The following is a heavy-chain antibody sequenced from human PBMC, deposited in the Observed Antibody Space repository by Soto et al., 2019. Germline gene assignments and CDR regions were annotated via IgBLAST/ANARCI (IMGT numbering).Heavy chain of an antibody. D-gene: IGHD3-22*01. CDR1: GGSISSFD. CDR3: ARQDTSGYAFDY. CDR2: ISYSGST. Sequence: QVQLQESGPGLVKPSETLSLTCTVSGGSISSFDWNWIRQSPGKGLEWIGYISYSGSTNYNPSLMSRVTISVDTAKNQFSLKLSSVTAADTAVYYCARQDTSGYAFDYWGQGTLVTVSS. J-gene: IGHJ4*02. V-gene: IGHV4-59*08.